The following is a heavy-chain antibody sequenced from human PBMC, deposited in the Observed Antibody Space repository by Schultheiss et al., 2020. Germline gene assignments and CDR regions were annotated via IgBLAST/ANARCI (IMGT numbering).Heavy chain of an antibody. V-gene: IGHV3-15*07. Sequence: GESLKISCAASGFTFSNAWMNWVRQAPGKGLEWVGRIKSKTDGGTTDYAAPVKGRFTISRDDSKNTLYLQMNSLKTEDTAVYYCTTDRGQQLVVDYYYYGMDVWGQGTTVTVYS. D-gene: IGHD6-13*01. CDR2: IKSKTDGGTT. CDR3: TTDRGQQLVVDYYYYGMDV. CDR1: GFTFSNAW. J-gene: IGHJ6*02.